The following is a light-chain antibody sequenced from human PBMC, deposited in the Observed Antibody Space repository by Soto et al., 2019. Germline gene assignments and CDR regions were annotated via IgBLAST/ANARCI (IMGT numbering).Light chain of an antibody. CDR1: QSVLYSSNNKNY. CDR2: WAS. V-gene: IGKV4-1*01. Sequence: DIVMTQSPDSLAASSGEKATINCKSSQSVLYSSNNKNYQAWYQQKPGQPPNLLIYWASTRESGVPDRFSGSGSGTYFTLTISSLQPDDVAVYYCQQYYSTPLTFGQGTKLEIK. CDR3: QQYYSTPLT. J-gene: IGKJ2*01.